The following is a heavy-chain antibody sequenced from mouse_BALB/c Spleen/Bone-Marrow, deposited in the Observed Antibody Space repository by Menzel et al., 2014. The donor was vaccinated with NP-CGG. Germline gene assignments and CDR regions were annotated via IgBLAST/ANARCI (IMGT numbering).Heavy chain of an antibody. Sequence: VKLLEPGAELVKPATSVKLPCKAAVYNFTSYDLFWGKQRPGHCPEWIVEINPSNGGTNFNERFKSKASLTVDKSSSTAYMQLNSLTSEDSAVYYCTRRSLLSDYYSMDYWGQGTSVTVSS. D-gene: IGHD2-10*01. CDR2: INPSNGGT. V-gene: IGHV1S81*02. J-gene: IGHJ4*01. CDR1: VYNFTSYD. CDR3: TRRSLLSDYYSMDY.